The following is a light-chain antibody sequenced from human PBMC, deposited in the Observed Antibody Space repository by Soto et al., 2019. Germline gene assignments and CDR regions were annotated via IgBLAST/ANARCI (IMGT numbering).Light chain of an antibody. CDR3: MQSLQSPYT. J-gene: IGKJ2*01. CDR1: QSLLHSNGYNY. CDR2: LGS. Sequence: DIVMTQSPLSLPVTPGEPASISCRSSQSLLHSNGYNYLDWYLQKPGQSPQLLIYLGSNRASGVPERFSGRGSGTDFTLKISIVEAEDVGVYYGMQSLQSPYTFGQGTKLEIK. V-gene: IGKV2-28*01.